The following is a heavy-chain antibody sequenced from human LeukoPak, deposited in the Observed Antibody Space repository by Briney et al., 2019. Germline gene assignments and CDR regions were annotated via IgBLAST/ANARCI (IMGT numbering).Heavy chain of an antibody. D-gene: IGHD6-6*01. CDR2: IYYSGST. CDR1: GGSISSYY. V-gene: IGHV4-59*12. CDR3: ARESARDSSSSDY. J-gene: IGHJ4*02. Sequence: SETLSLTCTVSGGSISSYYWSWIRQPPGKGLEWIGYIYYSGSTNYNPSLKSRVTISVDTSKSQFSLKLSSVTAADTAVYYCARESARDSSSSDYWGQGTLVTVSS.